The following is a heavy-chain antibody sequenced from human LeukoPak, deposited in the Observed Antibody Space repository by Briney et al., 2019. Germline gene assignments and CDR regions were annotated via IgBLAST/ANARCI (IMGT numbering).Heavy chain of an antibody. V-gene: IGHV4-38-2*02. CDR1: GYSISSGYY. D-gene: IGHD1-26*01. CDR2: IYHSGGT. J-gene: IGHJ4*02. CDR3: AREGGIVGATEGDDY. Sequence: PSETLSLTCAVSGYSISSGYYWGWIRQPPGKGLEWIGSIYHSGGTYYNPSLKSRVTISVDTSKNQFSLKLSSVTAADTAVYYCAREGGIVGATEGDDYWGQGTLVTVSS.